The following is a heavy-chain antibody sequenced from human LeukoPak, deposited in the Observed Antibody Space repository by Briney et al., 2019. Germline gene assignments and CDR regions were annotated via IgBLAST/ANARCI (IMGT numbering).Heavy chain of an antibody. V-gene: IGHV5-51*01. D-gene: IGHD3-22*01. Sequence: GESLKISCKGSGYSFTNYWIGWVRQMPGKGLEWMGILYPGDSDTRCSPSFQGQVTISADKSISTAYLQWSSLKASDTAMYYCAGTLNYYDSSAYYLAPFDYWGQGTLVTVSS. CDR3: AGTLNYYDSSAYYLAPFDY. CDR2: LYPGDSDT. CDR1: GYSFTNYW. J-gene: IGHJ4*02.